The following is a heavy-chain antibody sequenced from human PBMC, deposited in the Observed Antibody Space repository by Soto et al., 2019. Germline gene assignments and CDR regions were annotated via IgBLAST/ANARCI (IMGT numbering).Heavy chain of an antibody. CDR1: GGTFSSYA. J-gene: IGHJ5*02. D-gene: IGHD5-18*01. Sequence: QVQLVQSGAEVKKPGSSVKVSCKASGGTFSSYAISWVRQAPGQGLEWMGGIIPIFGTANYAQKFQGRVTITSGESMSTAYMELSSLRSEDRAVYYCARVRVRADTAMRGIWTFSWLDPWGQGTRVTVS. V-gene: IGHV1-69*19. CDR3: ARVRVRADTAMRGIWTFSWLDP. CDR2: IIPIFGTA.